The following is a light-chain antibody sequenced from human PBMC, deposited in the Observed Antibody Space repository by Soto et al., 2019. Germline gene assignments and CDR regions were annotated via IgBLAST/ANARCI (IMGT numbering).Light chain of an antibody. CDR1: QSVSSN. Sequence: EIVMSQSPATLSVSPGGRGTPFCRACQSVSSNLAWYQQKPGQAPRLLIYGASTRATGIPARFSGSGSGTEFTLTISSLQSEDFAVYYCQQYNNWPRTFGQGTKVDIK. CDR2: GAS. J-gene: IGKJ1*01. V-gene: IGKV3-15*01. CDR3: QQYNNWPRT.